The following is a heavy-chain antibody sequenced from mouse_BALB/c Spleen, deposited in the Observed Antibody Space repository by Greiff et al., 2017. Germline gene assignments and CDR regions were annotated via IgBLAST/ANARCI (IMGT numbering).Heavy chain of an antibody. Sequence: VQLKESGGGLVQPGGSLRLSCATSGFTFTAYYMSWVRQPPGKALEWLGFIRNKANGYTTEYSASVKGRFTISRDNSQSILYLQMNTLRAEDSATYYCARDSNLYAMDYWGQGTSVTVSS. V-gene: IGHV7-3*02. CDR3: ARDSNLYAMDY. CDR1: GFTFTAYY. D-gene: IGHD2-1*01. CDR2: IRNKANGYTT. J-gene: IGHJ4*01.